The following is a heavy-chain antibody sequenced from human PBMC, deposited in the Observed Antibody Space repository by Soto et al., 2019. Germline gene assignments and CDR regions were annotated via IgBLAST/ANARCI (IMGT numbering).Heavy chain of an antibody. CDR1: GYTFTGYF. CDR3: ARGGGTILAPLP. CDR2: INPNSGAT. V-gene: IGHV1-2*02. J-gene: IGHJ5*02. D-gene: IGHD3-3*01. Sequence: QVQLAQSGPEVKKPGASVKVSCKAFGYTFTGYFIHWVRQAPGQGLEWLGWINPNSGATKYAQKFQGRVTLTRDTSINTAYMEMSMLRSDDTAVYYCARGGGTILAPLPWGQGTLVNVSS.